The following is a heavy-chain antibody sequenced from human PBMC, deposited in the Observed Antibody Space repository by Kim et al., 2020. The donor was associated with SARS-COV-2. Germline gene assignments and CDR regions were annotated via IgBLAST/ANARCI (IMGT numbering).Heavy chain of an antibody. Sequence: GGSLRLSCAASGFTFNFFGMHWVRQAPGKGLEWVAVIWYDGSIEEYADSVKGRFTISRDNSKSTLYLQMNSLRAEDTAVYFCGRGDDSTGYLDYWGQGPLVTVSS. CDR2: IWYDGSIE. CDR3: GRGDDSTGYLDY. D-gene: IGHD3-22*01. J-gene: IGHJ4*02. V-gene: IGHV3-33*01. CDR1: GFTFNFFG.